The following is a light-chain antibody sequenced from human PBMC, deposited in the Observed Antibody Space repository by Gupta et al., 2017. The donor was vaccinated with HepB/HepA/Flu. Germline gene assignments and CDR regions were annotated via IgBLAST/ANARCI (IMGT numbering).Light chain of an antibody. CDR1: QSVSSN. Sequence: DIVFTQSPATLSSSPGERATLSCWASQSVSSNLAWYQQKLGQAPRLLMYGSSNRAAGIPARFSGSGSGTDFTLTISRLEPEDFAVYYCQQHNDWPLTFGGGTKVEI. J-gene: IGKJ4*01. CDR2: GSS. V-gene: IGKV3-11*01. CDR3: QQHNDWPLT.